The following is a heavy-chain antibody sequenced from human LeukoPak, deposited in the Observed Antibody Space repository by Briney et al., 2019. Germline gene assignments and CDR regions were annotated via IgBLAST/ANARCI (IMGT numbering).Heavy chain of an antibody. J-gene: IGHJ5*02. Sequence: GGSLRLSCAASGFTFNTYEMNWVRQAPGKGLEWASYISTSGFTIYYADSVKGRFTISRDNAKNSLYLQMNSLRAEDTAVYYCARGASGIGGVRFDPWGQGTLVTVSS. D-gene: IGHD3-16*01. CDR1: GFTFNTYE. V-gene: IGHV3-48*03. CDR2: ISTSGFTI. CDR3: ARGASGIGGVRFDP.